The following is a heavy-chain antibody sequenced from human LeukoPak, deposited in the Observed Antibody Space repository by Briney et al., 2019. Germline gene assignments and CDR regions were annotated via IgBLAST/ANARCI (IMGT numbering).Heavy chain of an antibody. D-gene: IGHD3-22*01. J-gene: IGHJ5*02. V-gene: IGHV3-21*01. Sequence: GGSLRLSCAASGFTFSSYSMNWVRQAPGKGLEWVSSISSSSSYIYYADSVKGRFTISRDNAKNSLYLQMNSLRAEDTAVYYCARGITYYYDSSGYFPGGGKHNWFDPWGQGTLVTVSS. CDR2: ISSSSSYI. CDR1: GFTFSSYS. CDR3: ARGITYYYDSSGYFPGGGKHNWFDP.